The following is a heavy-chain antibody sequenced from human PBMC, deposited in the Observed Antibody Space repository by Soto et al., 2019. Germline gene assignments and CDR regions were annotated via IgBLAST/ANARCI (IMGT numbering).Heavy chain of an antibody. V-gene: IGHV3-30*03. D-gene: IGHD6-19*01. J-gene: IGHJ4*02. CDR3: VRDPHRSGWYEWVSMTLSIDFDY. CDR2: ISYDGSNK. CDR1: GFTFSSYG. Sequence: GGSLRLSCAASGFTFSSYGMHWVRQAPGKGLEWVAVISYDGSNKYYADSVKGRFTISRDNSKNTLYLQMNSLRTQDTAVYYCVRDPHRSGWYEWVSMTLSIDFDYRGQGTLVTVSS.